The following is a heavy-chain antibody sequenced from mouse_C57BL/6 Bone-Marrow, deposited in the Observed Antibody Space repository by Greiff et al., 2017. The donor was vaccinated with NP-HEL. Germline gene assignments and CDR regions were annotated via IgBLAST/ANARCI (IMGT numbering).Heavy chain of an antibody. Sequence: EVKLQESGGDLVKPGGSLKLSCAASGFTFSSYGMSWVRQTPDKRLEWVATISSGGSYTYYPDRVKGRFTISRDNAKNTLYLQMSSLKSEDTAMYYCARDWDPFAYWGQGTLVTVSA. CDR2: ISSGGSYT. D-gene: IGHD4-1*01. V-gene: IGHV5-6*01. J-gene: IGHJ3*01. CDR1: GFTFSSYG. CDR3: ARDWDPFAY.